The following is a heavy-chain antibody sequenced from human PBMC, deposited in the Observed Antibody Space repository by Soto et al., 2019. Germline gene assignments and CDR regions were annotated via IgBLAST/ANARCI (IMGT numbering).Heavy chain of an antibody. V-gene: IGHV1-3*01. Sequence: GASVKVSCKASGYTFTSYAMHWVRQAPGQRLEWMGWINAGNGNTKYSQKFQGRVTITRDTSASTAYMELSSLRSEDTAVYYCARVSFWSGYKSGDNYWGQGTLVTVSS. J-gene: IGHJ4*02. CDR2: INAGNGNT. D-gene: IGHD3-3*01. CDR1: GYTFTSYA. CDR3: ARVSFWSGYKSGDNY.